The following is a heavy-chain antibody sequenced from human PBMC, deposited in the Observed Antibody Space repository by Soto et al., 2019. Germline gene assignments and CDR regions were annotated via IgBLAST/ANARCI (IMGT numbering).Heavy chain of an antibody. CDR1: GFTFSDDY. CDR3: ARASTGQRLGRTPRTS. J-gene: IGHJ5*02. D-gene: IGHD6-25*01. Sequence: QVQLVESGGGLLKPGGSLRLSCAASGFTFSDDYMSWIRQATGKGLEWVSDISRTSGTIYYADSVRGRFTISRDNSKNSLYLQMDSLRADDTAVYYCARASTGQRLGRTPRTSWGQGYLVTVSS. V-gene: IGHV3-11*01. CDR2: ISRTSGTI.